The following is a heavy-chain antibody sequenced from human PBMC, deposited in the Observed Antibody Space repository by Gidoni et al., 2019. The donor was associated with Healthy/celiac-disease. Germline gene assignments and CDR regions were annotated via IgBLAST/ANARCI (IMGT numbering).Heavy chain of an antibody. D-gene: IGHD3-16*02. CDR3: TTYITFGGVIVIDY. CDR1: GFTCLNAW. V-gene: IGHV3-15*01. J-gene: IGHJ4*02. Sequence: ELQLVESGGGLVKPGGSLRLSCAAYGFTCLNAWMGWVRQAPGKGLEWVGRIKSKTDGGTTDYAAPVKGRFTISRDDSKNTLYLQMNSLKTEDTAVYYCTTYITFGGVIVIDYWGQGTLVTVSS. CDR2: IKSKTDGGTT.